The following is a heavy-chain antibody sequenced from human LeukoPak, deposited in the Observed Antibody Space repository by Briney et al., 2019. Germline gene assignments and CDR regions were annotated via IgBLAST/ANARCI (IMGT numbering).Heavy chain of an antibody. CDR3: ARGPYSGYEKRGNDAFDI. J-gene: IGHJ3*02. Sequence: PGRSLRLSCAASGFTFSSYAMHWVRQAPGKGLEWVAVISYDGSNKYYADSVKGRFTISRDNSKNTLYLQMNSLRAEGTAVYYCARGPYSGYEKRGNDAFDIWGQGTMVTVSS. D-gene: IGHD5-12*01. V-gene: IGHV3-30-3*01. CDR1: GFTFSSYA. CDR2: ISYDGSNK.